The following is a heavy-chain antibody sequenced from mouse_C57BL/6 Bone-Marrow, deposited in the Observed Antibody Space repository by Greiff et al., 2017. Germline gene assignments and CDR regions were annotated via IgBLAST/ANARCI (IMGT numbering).Heavy chain of an antibody. Sequence: EVQLQESGAELVRPGSSVKMSCKTSGYTFTSYGINWVKQRPGQGLEWIGYIYIGNGYTEYNEKFKGKATLTSDTSSSTAYMQLSSLTSEDSAIYVCASHYYGSSYPRGYWGQGTTLTVSS. J-gene: IGHJ2*01. CDR1: GYTFTSYG. CDR2: IYIGNGYT. CDR3: ASHYYGSSYPRGY. V-gene: IGHV1-58*01. D-gene: IGHD1-1*01.